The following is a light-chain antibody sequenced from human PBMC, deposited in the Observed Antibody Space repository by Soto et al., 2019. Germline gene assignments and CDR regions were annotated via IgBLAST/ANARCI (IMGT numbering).Light chain of an antibody. V-gene: IGKV3-20*01. CDR1: QSVGSNY. CDR3: QDYVTSRT. J-gene: IGKJ1*01. CDR2: GAS. Sequence: EIVLTQSPGTLSLSPGERATLSCRASQSVGSNYLAWYQQRPGQAPRLLIFGASSRATGIPDRFSGSGSGTDFTLTISRLEPEDFAVYYCQDYVTSRTFGQGTRVEI.